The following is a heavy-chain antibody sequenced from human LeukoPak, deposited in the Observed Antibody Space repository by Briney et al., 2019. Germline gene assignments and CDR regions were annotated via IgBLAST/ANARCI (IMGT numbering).Heavy chain of an antibody. D-gene: IGHD5-24*01. J-gene: IGHJ4*02. CDR3: ASERWSRRSYFDY. V-gene: IGHV4-39*07. CDR2: VFCSGTT. Sequence: PSETLSLTCTVSGDSVSNSHYYWAWIRQPPGKGLEWIGTVFCSGTTYYSPSLESRVTISVDTSMTQFSLKLTSVIAADTAVYYCASERWSRRSYFDYWGQGMLVTVSS. CDR1: GDSVSNSHYY.